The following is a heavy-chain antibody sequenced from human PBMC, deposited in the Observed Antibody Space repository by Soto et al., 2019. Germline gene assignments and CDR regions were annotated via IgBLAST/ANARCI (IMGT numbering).Heavy chain of an antibody. D-gene: IGHD4-17*01. CDR3: AREGIRSPLYY. V-gene: IGHV3-66*01. CDR2: IYSGGST. Sequence: EVRLVESGGGLVQPGGSLRLSCAVSGFTVSSNYMSWVRQAPGKGLEWVSVIYSGGSTYYADSVKGRFTISRDNSKHTLYLQMNSLRAEDTAVYYCAREGIRSPLYYWGQGTLVTVSS. CDR1: GFTVSSNY. J-gene: IGHJ4*02.